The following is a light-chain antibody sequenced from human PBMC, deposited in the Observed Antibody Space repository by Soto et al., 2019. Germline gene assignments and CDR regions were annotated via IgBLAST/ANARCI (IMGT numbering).Light chain of an antibody. V-gene: IGKV3-11*01. CDR2: DSS. Sequence: EVELTQSPATLSLSPGETATLSCRASQSVDKFLAWYQQRPGQPPRLLIFDSSNRATGVPVRLSGSGSGTVFTLTISSLEPEDSAVYYCQQRKHWPPITFGQGTRLEIK. CDR1: QSVDKF. CDR3: QQRKHWPPIT. J-gene: IGKJ5*01.